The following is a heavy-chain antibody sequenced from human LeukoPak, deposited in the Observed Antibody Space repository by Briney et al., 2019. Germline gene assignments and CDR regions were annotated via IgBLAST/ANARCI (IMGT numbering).Heavy chain of an antibody. CDR2: IYHSGST. J-gene: IGHJ4*02. CDR3: ARATVTKPRYYFDY. Sequence: SETLSLTCTVSGGSISSGGYYWSWIRQHPGKGLEWIGYIYHSGSTYYNPSLKSRVTISVGRSKNQFSLKLSSVTAADTAVYYCARATVTKPRYYFDYWGQGTLVTVSS. D-gene: IGHD4-17*01. CDR1: GGSISSGGYY. V-gene: IGHV4-30-2*01.